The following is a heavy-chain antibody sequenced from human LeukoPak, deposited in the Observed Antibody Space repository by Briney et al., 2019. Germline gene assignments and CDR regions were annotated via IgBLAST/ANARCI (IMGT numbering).Heavy chain of an antibody. CDR1: GFTFSSYV. V-gene: IGHV3-23*01. Sequence: GGSLRLSCAASGFTFSSYVMNWVRQAPGKGLEWVSAISDSGVSTYYADSVKGRFTISRDNSKNTLYLQMNSLRAEDTAVYFCAKDVGYSSSWYYFDYWGQGTLVTVSS. CDR2: ISDSGVST. CDR3: AKDVGYSSSWYYFDY. J-gene: IGHJ4*02. D-gene: IGHD6-13*01.